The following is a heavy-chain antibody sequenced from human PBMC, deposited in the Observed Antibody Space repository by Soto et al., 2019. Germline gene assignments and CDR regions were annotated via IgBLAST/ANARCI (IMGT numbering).Heavy chain of an antibody. J-gene: IGHJ4*02. Sequence: GRQPLGRRLQWVATISDSGDITYYADSEKGRFTISRYNSRNTLYLQMNNLRAEDTALYYCAKPCFLIIPGPPTSIDFCGPGTLVTGSS. V-gene: IGHV3-23*01. CDR2: ISDSGDIT. CDR3: AKPCFLIIPGPPTSIDF. D-gene: IGHD3-3*01.